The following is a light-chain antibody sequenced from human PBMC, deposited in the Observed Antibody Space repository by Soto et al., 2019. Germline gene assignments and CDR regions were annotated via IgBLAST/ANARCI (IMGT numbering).Light chain of an antibody. CDR2: GAS. V-gene: IGKV3-20*01. CDR3: QQSYKTPHT. CDR1: ETIRNNY. J-gene: IGKJ2*01. Sequence: QSPGTLSLSPGEGATLSCRASETIRNNYLAWYQQKPGQAPRLLIYGASVRATGVPDRFSGSGSGTDFTLTISRLEPEDFAVYYCQQSYKTPHTFGQGTKLETK.